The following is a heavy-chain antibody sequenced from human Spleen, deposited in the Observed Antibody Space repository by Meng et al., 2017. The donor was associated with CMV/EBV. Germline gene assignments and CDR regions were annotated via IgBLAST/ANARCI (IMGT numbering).Heavy chain of an antibody. V-gene: IGHV4-4*07. Sequence: PDSDSVSCTPCVTLPRSSIDACCDINSFTWSWNGKSAGKNLEWIGRIYSSGTTDNNPSPKNRVTLSIETSKNHFSLKLNSVTAADTAVYYCAREGLTLPHYPSTRHFDYWGQGNLVTVSS. J-gene: IGHJ4*02. D-gene: IGHD2-2*01. CDR1: CCDINSFT. CDR3: AREGLTLPHYPSTRHFDY. CDR2: IYSSGTT.